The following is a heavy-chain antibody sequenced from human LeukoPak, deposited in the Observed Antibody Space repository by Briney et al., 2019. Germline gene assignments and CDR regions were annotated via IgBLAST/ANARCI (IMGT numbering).Heavy chain of an antibody. CDR2: IYSGGST. J-gene: IGHJ5*02. D-gene: IGHD2-21*01. V-gene: IGHV3-53*04. Sequence: GGSLRLSCAASGFTVSSNYMSWVRQAPGKGLEWVSVIYSGGSTYYADSVKGRFTISRHNSKNTLYLQMNSLRAEDTAVYYCARAGVYCGGDCFDPWGQGTLVTVPS. CDR1: GFTVSSNY. CDR3: ARAGVYCGGDCFDP.